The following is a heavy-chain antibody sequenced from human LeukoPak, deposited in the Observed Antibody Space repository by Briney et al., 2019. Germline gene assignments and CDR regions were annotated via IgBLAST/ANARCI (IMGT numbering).Heavy chain of an antibody. CDR3: ADLGDYGVG. V-gene: IGHV3-15*01. CDR1: GFTFRNAW. Sequence: GGSLRLSCAASGFTFRNAWMSWVRQAPGKGLDLVGRIKSRTDGGTIEYAAPVKGRFSISRDDSKNMLYLQINSLKTDDTAVYYCADLGDYGVGWGQGTLVTVSS. CDR2: IKSRTDGGTI. J-gene: IGHJ4*02. D-gene: IGHD4-17*01.